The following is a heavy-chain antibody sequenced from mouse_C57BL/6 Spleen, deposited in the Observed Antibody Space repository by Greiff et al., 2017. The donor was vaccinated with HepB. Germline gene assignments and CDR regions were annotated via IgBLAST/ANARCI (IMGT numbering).Heavy chain of an antibody. D-gene: IGHD2-3*01. CDR3: ARSPYDGYCADY. Sequence: QVQLKESGAELARPGASVKLSCKASGYTFTSYGISWVKQRTGQGLEWIGEIYPRSGNTYYNEKFKGKATLTADKSSSTAYMELRSLTSEDSAVYFCARSPYDGYCADYWGQGTTLTVSS. V-gene: IGHV1-81*01. CDR2: IYPRSGNT. J-gene: IGHJ2*01. CDR1: GYTFTSYG.